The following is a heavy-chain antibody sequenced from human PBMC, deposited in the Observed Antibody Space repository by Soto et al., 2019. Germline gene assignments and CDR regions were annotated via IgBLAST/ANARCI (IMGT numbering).Heavy chain of an antibody. D-gene: IGHD6-19*01. CDR2: INHSGST. Sequence: SETLSLTCAVYGGSFSGYYWSWIRQPPGKGLEWIGEINHSGSTNYNPSLKSRVTISVDTSKNQFSLKLSSVTAADTAVYYCARGRAGRRTRIAVAGLRNWFDPWGQGTLVTVSS. J-gene: IGHJ5*02. V-gene: IGHV4-34*01. CDR3: ARGRAGRRTRIAVAGLRNWFDP. CDR1: GGSFSGYY.